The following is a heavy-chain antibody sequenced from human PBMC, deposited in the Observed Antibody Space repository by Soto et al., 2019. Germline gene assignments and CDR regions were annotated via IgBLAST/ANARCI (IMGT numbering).Heavy chain of an antibody. CDR1: GFTFSSYA. Sequence: GGSLRLSCAASGFTFSSYAMSWVRQAPGKGLEWVSAISGSGGSTYYADSVKGRFTISRDKSISTAYLQWSSLKASDTAMYYCARLNWNYGHSDAFDIWGQGTMVTVSS. D-gene: IGHD1-7*01. V-gene: IGHV3-23*01. CDR2: ISGSGGST. J-gene: IGHJ3*02. CDR3: ARLNWNYGHSDAFDI.